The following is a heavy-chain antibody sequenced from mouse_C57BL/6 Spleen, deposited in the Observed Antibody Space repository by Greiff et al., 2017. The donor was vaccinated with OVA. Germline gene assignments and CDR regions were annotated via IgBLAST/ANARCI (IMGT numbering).Heavy chain of an antibody. CDR2: ISYDGSN. V-gene: IGHV3-6*01. J-gene: IGHJ2*01. D-gene: IGHD2-4*01. Sequence: ESGPGLVKPSQSLSLPCSVTGYSITSGYYWNWIRQFPGNKLEWMGYISYDGSNNYNPSLKNRISITRYTSKNQFFLKLNSVTTEDTATYYCASIYYDFFDYWGQGTTLTVSS. CDR1: GYSITSGYY. CDR3: ASIYYDFFDY.